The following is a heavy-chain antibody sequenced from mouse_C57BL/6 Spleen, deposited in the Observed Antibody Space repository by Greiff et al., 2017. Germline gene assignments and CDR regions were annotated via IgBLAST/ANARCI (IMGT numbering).Heavy chain of an antibody. J-gene: IGHJ4*01. V-gene: IGHV1-81*01. CDR3: AIYYDYNVSYAMDD. Sequence: QVQLQQSGAELARPGASVKLSCKASGYTFTSYGISWVKQRTGQGLEWIGEIYPRSGNTYYNEKFKGKATLTADKSSSTAYMELRSLTSEDSAVYFCAIYYDYNVSYAMDDWGQGTSVTVST. D-gene: IGHD2-4*01. CDR2: IYPRSGNT. CDR1: GYTFTSYG.